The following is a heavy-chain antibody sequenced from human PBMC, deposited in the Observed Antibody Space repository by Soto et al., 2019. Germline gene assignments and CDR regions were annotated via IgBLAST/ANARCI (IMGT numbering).Heavy chain of an antibody. CDR2: IIPIFDTT. CDR3: ARILGHSTTWYLNAMDV. V-gene: IGHV1-69*13. D-gene: IGHD6-13*01. Sequence: SVKVSCKASGGTFNSYALSWVRQAPGQGLEWMGGIIPIFDTTNYAQKFQGRVTITADESTSTAYLYLSSLRSEDTAVYYCARILGHSTTWYLNAMDVWGQGTTVTVSS. J-gene: IGHJ6*02. CDR1: GGTFNSYA.